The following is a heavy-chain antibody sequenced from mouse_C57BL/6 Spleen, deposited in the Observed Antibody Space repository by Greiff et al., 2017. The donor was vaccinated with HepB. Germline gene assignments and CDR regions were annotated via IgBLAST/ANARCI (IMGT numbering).Heavy chain of an antibody. CDR1: GYTFTDYE. CDR2: IDPETGGT. D-gene: IGHD2-4*01. J-gene: IGHJ2*01. Sequence: VQLQQSGAELVRPGASVTLSCKASGYTFTDYEMHWVKQTPVHGLEWIGAIDPETGGTAYNQKFKGKAILTADKSSSTAYMELRSLTSEDSAVYYCTIGGDYDHYWGQGTTLTVSS. CDR3: TIGGDYDHY. V-gene: IGHV1-15*01.